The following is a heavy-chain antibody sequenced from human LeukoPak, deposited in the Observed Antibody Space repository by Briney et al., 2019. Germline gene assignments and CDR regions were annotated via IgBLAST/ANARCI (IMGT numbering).Heavy chain of an antibody. Sequence: SETLSLTCTVSGGSISSYYWGWIRQPPGKGLEWIGSIYHSGSTYYNPSLKSRVTISVDTSKNQFSLKLSSVTAADTAVYYCASTSNFDYWGQGTLVTVSS. CDR2: IYHSGST. J-gene: IGHJ4*02. CDR3: ASTSNFDY. V-gene: IGHV4-38-2*02. CDR1: GGSISSYY.